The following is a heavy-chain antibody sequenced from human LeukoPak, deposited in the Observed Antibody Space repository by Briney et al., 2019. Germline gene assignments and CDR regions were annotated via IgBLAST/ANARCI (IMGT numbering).Heavy chain of an antibody. V-gene: IGHV3-74*01. D-gene: IGHD2-15*01. CDR2: INSDGSST. CDR1: GFPFSSYW. Sequence: PGGSLRLFCAASGFPFSSYWMHWVRQAPGKGLVWVSRINSDGSSTSHADSEKGRYTISSDNANNTLYLQMAGLRAEDTAVYYCARGWRGDYWGQGTLVTVSS. J-gene: IGHJ4*02. CDR3: ARGWRGDY.